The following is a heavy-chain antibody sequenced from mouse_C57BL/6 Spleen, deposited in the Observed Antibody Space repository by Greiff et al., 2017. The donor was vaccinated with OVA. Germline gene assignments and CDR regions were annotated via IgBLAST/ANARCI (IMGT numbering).Heavy chain of an antibody. Sequence: DVKLVESGGGLVKPGGSLKLSCAASGFTFSSYAMSWVRQTPEKRLEWVATISDGGSYTYYPDNVKGRFTISRDNAKNNLYLQMSHLKSEDTAMYYCARDLYYGSSLYYFDYWGQGTTLTVSS. V-gene: IGHV5-4*01. D-gene: IGHD1-1*01. CDR3: ARDLYYGSSLYYFDY. CDR1: GFTFSSYA. J-gene: IGHJ2*01. CDR2: ISDGGSYT.